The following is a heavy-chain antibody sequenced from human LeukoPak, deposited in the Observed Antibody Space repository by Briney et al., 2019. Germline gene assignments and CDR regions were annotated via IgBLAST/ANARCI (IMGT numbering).Heavy chain of an antibody. Sequence: PGGSLRLSCAASGFTFSSYAMSWVRQAPGKGLEWVSAISGSGGSTYYADSVKGRFTISRDNSKNTLYLQMNSLRAEDTAVYYCAEDRLGYGDNDAFDIWGQGTMVTVSS. D-gene: IGHD4-17*01. CDR1: GFTFSSYA. CDR3: AEDRLGYGDNDAFDI. J-gene: IGHJ3*02. CDR2: ISGSGGST. V-gene: IGHV3-23*01.